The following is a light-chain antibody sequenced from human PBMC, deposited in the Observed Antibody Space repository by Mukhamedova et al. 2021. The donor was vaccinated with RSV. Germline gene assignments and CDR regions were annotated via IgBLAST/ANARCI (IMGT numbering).Light chain of an antibody. V-gene: IGLV1-51*01. CDR2: DSD. CDR3: GSWDSSLSEGV. Sequence: GGNYVAWYQQFPDTAPKLLIYDSDKRPSGIPDRFSGSKSGTSATLAISGLQTGDEADYYCGSWDSSLSEGVFGGGTTLNVL. CDR1: GGNY. J-gene: IGLJ3*02.